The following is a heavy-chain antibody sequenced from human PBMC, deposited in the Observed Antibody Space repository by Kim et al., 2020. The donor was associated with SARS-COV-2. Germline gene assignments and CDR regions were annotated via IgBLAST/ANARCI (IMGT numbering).Heavy chain of an antibody. J-gene: IGHJ6*02. V-gene: IGHV1-69*13. D-gene: IGHD3-10*01. Sequence: SVKVSCKASGGTFSSYAISWVRQAPGQGLEWMGGIIPIFGTANYAQKFQGRVTITADESTSTAYMELSSLRSEDTAVYYCARDRADYYGSGSSYSDYYYGMDVWGQGTTVTVSS. CDR3: ARDRADYYGSGSSYSDYYYGMDV. CDR2: IIPIFGTA. CDR1: GGTFSSYA.